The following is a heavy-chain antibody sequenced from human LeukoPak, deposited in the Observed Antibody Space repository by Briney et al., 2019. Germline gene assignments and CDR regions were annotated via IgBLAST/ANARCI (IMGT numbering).Heavy chain of an antibody. D-gene: IGHD5-12*01. CDR1: GFTFSSYS. CDR3: AKVQRGCVDY. V-gene: IGHV3-21*01. J-gene: IGHJ4*02. Sequence: GGSLRLSCAASGFTFSSYSMNWVRQAPGKGLEWVSSISSSSSYIYYADSVKGRFTISRDNAKNSLYLQMNSLRAEDTAVYYCAKVQRGCVDYWGQGTLVTVSS. CDR2: ISSSSSYI.